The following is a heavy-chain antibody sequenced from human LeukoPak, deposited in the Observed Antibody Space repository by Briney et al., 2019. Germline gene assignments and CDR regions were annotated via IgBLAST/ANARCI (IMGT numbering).Heavy chain of an antibody. CDR1: GGSISSYY. J-gene: IGHJ6*02. V-gene: IGHV4-59*08. Sequence: PSETLSLTCTVSGGSISSYYWSWIRQPPGKGLEWIGYIYYSGSTNYNPALMSRRTISVDTSKNHFSLKLRSVTAADTAVYYCARHGRYSSSWYGAQAYYYYGMDVWGQGTTVTVSS. CDR2: IYYSGST. D-gene: IGHD6-13*01. CDR3: ARHGRYSSSWYGAQAYYYYGMDV.